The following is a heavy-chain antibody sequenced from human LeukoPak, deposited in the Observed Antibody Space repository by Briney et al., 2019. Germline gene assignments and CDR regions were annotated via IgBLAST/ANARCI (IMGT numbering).Heavy chain of an antibody. D-gene: IGHD3-22*01. Sequence: SETLSLTCTVSGGSISSGGYYWSWIRQHPGKGLEWIGYIYYSGSTYYNPSLKSRVTISVDTSKNQFSLKLSSVTAADTAVYYCARDRHDSSGYRVWHAFDIWGQGTMVTVSS. CDR3: ARDRHDSSGYRVWHAFDI. J-gene: IGHJ3*02. CDR2: IYYSGST. CDR1: GGSISSGGYY. V-gene: IGHV4-31*03.